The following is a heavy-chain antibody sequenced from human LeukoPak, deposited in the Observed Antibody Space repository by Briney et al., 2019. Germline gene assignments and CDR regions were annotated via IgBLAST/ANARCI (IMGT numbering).Heavy chain of an antibody. J-gene: IGHJ4*02. CDR1: GYSISSASY. V-gene: IGHV4-38-2*01. D-gene: IGHD3-3*01. CDR3: ARPISSQGYFGVVID. Sequence: PSETLSLTCAVSGYSISSASYWGWIRPPPGKGREWIGNIYHSGSPYYNPSLKRRVTISEDKDEKQFSLKLSSVTAADTAVYYCARPISSQGYFGVVIDWGQGTLVTASS. CDR2: IYHSGSP.